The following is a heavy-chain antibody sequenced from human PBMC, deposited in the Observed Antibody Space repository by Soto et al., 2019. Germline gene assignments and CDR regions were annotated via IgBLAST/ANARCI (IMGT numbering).Heavy chain of an antibody. V-gene: IGHV5-51*01. CDR1: GYNFANYW. CDR3: ARRDYGGNRYYYHGFDV. D-gene: IGHD4-17*01. Sequence: GESLKISCKGSGYNFANYWIGWVRQMPGKGLEWVGIIFPGDSDTRYSPSFQGQVTISADKSTSTTYLQWSSLKASDTAMYYCARRDYGGNRYYYHGFDVWGQGTTVTVSS. J-gene: IGHJ6*02. CDR2: IFPGDSDT.